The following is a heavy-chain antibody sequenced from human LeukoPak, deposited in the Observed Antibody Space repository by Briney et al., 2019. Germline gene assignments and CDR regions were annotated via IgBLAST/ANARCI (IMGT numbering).Heavy chain of an antibody. V-gene: IGHV4-39*07. CDR3: ARNAIAARPKPYYFDY. D-gene: IGHD6-6*01. CDR2: IYYSGST. CDR1: GGSISSSSYY. J-gene: IGHJ4*02. Sequence: SETLSLTRTVSGGSISSSSYYWGWIRQPPGKGLEWIGSIYYSGSTYYNPSLKSRVTISVDTSKNQFSLKLSSVTAADTAVYYCARNAIAARPKPYYFDYWGQGTLVTVSS.